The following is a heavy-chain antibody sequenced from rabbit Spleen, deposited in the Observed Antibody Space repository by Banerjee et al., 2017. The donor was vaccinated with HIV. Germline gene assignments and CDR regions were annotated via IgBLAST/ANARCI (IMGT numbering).Heavy chain of an antibody. CDR1: GFSFSSVNW. Sequence: QSLEESGGDLVKPGASLTLTCTASGFSFSSVNWIYWVRQAPGKGLEWIGYIDLVFGSTYYASWVNGRFTISSHNAQNTLYLQLNSLTVADTATYFCATDTYGVGAFDLWGQGTLVTVS. CDR2: IDLVFGST. CDR3: ATDTYGVGAFDL. J-gene: IGHJ4*01. V-gene: IGHV1S40*01. D-gene: IGHD6-1*01.